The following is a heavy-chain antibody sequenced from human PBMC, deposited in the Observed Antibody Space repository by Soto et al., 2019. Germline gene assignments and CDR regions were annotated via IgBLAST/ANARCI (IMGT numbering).Heavy chain of an antibody. Sequence: ASVKVSCKASGYTFISYVISWVRQAPGQGLEWMGWISPYNDNTKYAQTLQGRVTLTTDTSTRTAYMELRTLRSDDTAVYYCAREGYYSGSGSFSPPRYYGMDVWGQGTTVTVS. J-gene: IGHJ6*02. CDR3: AREGYYSGSGSFSPPRYYGMDV. V-gene: IGHV1-18*01. CDR2: ISPYNDNT. D-gene: IGHD3-10*01. CDR1: GYTFISYV.